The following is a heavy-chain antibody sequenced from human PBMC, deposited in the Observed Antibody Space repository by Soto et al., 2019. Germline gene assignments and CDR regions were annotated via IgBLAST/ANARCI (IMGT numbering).Heavy chain of an antibody. V-gene: IGHV3-30-3*01. Sequence: QVQLVESGGGVVQRGRSLRLSCAASGFIFSSYAMHWVRQAPGKGLEWVAFISDDGSSKYYADSVKGRFTISRDNSKNTLYLQMNSLSAEDTAVYYCTRADLTVTLSVFDPWGQGTLVTVSS. D-gene: IGHD4-17*01. J-gene: IGHJ5*02. CDR1: GFIFSSYA. CDR3: TRADLTVTLSVFDP. CDR2: ISDDGSSK.